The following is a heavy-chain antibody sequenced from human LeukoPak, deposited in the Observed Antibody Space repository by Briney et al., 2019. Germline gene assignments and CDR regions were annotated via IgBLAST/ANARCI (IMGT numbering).Heavy chain of an antibody. CDR1: GYTFTGYY. CDR3: ARGRDRYSGYDYVDY. J-gene: IGHJ4*02. CDR2: INPNSGGT. Sequence: ASVKVSCKASGYTFTGYYTHWVRQAPGQGLEWMGWINPNSGGTNYAQKFQGRVTMTRDTSISTAYMELSRLRSDDTAVYYCARGRDRYSGYDYVDYWGQGTLVTVSS. D-gene: IGHD5-12*01. V-gene: IGHV1-2*02.